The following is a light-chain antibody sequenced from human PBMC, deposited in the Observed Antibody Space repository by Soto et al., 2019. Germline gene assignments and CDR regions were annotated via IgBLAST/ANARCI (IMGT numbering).Light chain of an antibody. CDR1: QDISNF. CDR3: QRYLGDLRT. V-gene: IGKV1-27*01. J-gene: IGKJ1*01. CDR2: AAS. Sequence: DFQMTQSPSSVSASVGDRVTISCRSSQDISNFLAWYQQRPGKVPKLRIYAASTLQSGVPSRFSGSGSGTDFTLTISSLQPEDAATYFFQRYLGDLRTFGQGTKVE.